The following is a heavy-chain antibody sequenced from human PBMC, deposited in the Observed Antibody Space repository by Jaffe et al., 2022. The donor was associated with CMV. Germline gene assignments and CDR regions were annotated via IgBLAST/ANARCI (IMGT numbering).Heavy chain of an antibody. V-gene: IGHV3-15*01. J-gene: IGHJ5*02. CDR1: GLTFSHTW. CDR2: IKSKTAGGTT. D-gene: IGHD3-16*02. Sequence: EVQLVESGGGLVKPGGSLRLSCAVSGLTFSHTWMSWVRQAPGKGLEWVGRIKSKTAGGTTDYAAPVKGRFTISRDDSKNTLYLQMNSLKTEDTAVYYCTPDYPWFDPWGQGTLVTVSS. CDR3: TPDYPWFDP.